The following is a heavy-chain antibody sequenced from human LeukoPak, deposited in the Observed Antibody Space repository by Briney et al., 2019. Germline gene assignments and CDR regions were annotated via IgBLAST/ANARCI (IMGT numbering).Heavy chain of an antibody. Sequence: ASEKVSCKASGYIFTSYGISWVRQAPGQGLEWMGWISAYNGNTNYAQKLQGRVTMTTDTSTSTAYMELRSLRSDDTAVYYCASVVGYSYAQYNWFDPWGQGTLVTVSS. V-gene: IGHV1-18*01. J-gene: IGHJ5*02. D-gene: IGHD5-18*01. CDR3: ASVVGYSYAQYNWFDP. CDR2: ISAYNGNT. CDR1: GYIFTSYG.